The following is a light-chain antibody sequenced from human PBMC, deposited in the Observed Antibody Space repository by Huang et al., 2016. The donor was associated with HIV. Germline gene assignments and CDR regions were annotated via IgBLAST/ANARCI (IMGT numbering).Light chain of an antibody. J-gene: IGKJ1*01. Sequence: DIQMTQSPSSMSASVGDRVTITCRASQTINTYLNWYQQKAGKAPQLLIYASSSLHSGVPSRFSGSGSGTDSTLTISGLQREDFATYFCQQTFNTPRTFGQGTRVEIK. CDR1: QTINTY. V-gene: IGKV1-39*01. CDR3: QQTFNTPRT. CDR2: ASS.